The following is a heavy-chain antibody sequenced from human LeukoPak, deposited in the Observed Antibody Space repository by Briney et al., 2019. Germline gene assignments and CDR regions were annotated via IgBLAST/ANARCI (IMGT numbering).Heavy chain of an antibody. CDR3: ARVYSSGPFDY. D-gene: IGHD6-19*01. CDR1: GDSISSYY. CDR2: ISYSGNT. Sequence: PSETLSLTCTVSGDSISSYYWSWIRQPPGKGPEWIGYISYSGNTNYNPSLKSRVTISADTSKNQFSLKLSSVTAADTAVYFCARVYSSGPFDYWGQGTLVTVSS. J-gene: IGHJ4*02. V-gene: IGHV4-59*08.